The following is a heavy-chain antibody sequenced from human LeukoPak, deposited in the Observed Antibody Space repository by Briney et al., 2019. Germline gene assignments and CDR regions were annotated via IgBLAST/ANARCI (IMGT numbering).Heavy chain of an antibody. J-gene: IGHJ1*01. V-gene: IGHV1-2*04. CDR3: ARGRGAYGSGNYGGSEYFHH. Sequence: GASVKVSCKASGYTFTGYYMHWVRQAPGQGLEWMGWINPNSGGTNYAQKFQGWVTMTRDTSISTAYMELSRLRSDDTAVYYCARGRGAYGSGNYGGSEYFHHWGQGTLVTVSS. D-gene: IGHD3-10*01. CDR2: INPNSGGT. CDR1: GYTFTGYY.